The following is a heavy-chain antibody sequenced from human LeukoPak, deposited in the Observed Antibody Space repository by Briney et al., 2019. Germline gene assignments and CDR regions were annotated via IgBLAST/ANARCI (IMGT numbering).Heavy chain of an antibody. Sequence: PSETLSLTCTVSGGSISSGSYYWSWIRQPAGKGLEWIGRIYTSGSTNYNPSLKSRVTISVDTSKNQFSLKLSSVTAADTAVYYCARGVLLRLGDPWWLDPWGQGTLVTVSS. CDR1: GGSISSGSYY. V-gene: IGHV4-61*02. D-gene: IGHD3-16*01. CDR3: ARGVLLRLGDPWWLDP. CDR2: IYTSGST. J-gene: IGHJ5*02.